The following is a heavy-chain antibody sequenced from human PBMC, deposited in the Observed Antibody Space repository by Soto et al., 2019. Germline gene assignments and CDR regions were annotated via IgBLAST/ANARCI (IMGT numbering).Heavy chain of an antibody. CDR1: GGTFSSYA. V-gene: IGHV1-69*01. CDR3: ARSQGSSTSLEIYYYYYYGMDV. D-gene: IGHD2-2*01. CDR2: IIPISDTT. Sequence: QVQLVQSGAEVKKPGSSVKVSCKASGGTFSSYAISWVRQAPGHGLEWMGGIIPISDTTNYAQKFQGRVTITADESTITAYMELSSLRSEDTAVYYCARSQGSSTSLEIYYYYYYGMDVCGQWTTVTVSS. J-gene: IGHJ6*02.